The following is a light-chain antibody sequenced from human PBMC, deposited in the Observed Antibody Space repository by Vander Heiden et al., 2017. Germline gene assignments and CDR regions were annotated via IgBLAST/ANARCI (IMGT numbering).Light chain of an antibody. J-gene: IGLJ2*01. V-gene: IGLV2-23*02. CDR3: CSYATTSTLI. Sequence: QSALTQPASVSGSPGQSITISCTGTRSDIGSYNLVSWYQQHPGKVPQLIIYEVTKRPSGVSNRFSASKSGNTASLTIPGLQAEDEADYYCCSYATTSTLIFGGGTKLTVL. CDR2: EVT. CDR1: RSDIGSYNL.